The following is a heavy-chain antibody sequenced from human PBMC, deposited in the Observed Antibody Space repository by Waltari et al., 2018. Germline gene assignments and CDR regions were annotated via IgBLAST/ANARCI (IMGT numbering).Heavy chain of an antibody. CDR2: LYYSGDT. CDR1: GVSITKSAYY. Sequence: QVQLQGSGPGLVKPSETLSLMCTVSGVSITKSAYYWAWIRQSPGKGLEWIGSLYYSGDTYYHPSLKSRVTISGDTSKNQFSLRLSSVTAADTAVYYCARGDGYNLFDYWGQGTLVTVSS. D-gene: IGHD5-12*01. V-gene: IGHV4-39*07. CDR3: ARGDGYNLFDY. J-gene: IGHJ4*02.